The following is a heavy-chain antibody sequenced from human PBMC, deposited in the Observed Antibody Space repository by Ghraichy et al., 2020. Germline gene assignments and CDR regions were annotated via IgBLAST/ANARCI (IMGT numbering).Heavy chain of an antibody. Sequence: GGSLRLSCAASGFTLSRYWISWVRQVPGKGLEWVANVKDDGSENYYADSVKGRFTTSRDNAQNSVYLQMNSLRAEDTAVYHCARSSTAFLPETGLGEYYFDYWGQGTLVTVSP. CDR2: VKDDGSEN. CDR1: GFTLSRYW. J-gene: IGHJ4*02. V-gene: IGHV3-7*03. CDR3: ARSSTAFLPETGLGEYYFDY. D-gene: IGHD3-16*01.